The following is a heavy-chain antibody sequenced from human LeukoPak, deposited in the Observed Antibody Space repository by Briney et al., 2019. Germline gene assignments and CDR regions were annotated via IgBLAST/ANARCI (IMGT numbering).Heavy chain of an antibody. CDR1: GGSISSYY. D-gene: IGHD6-19*01. J-gene: IGHJ3*02. V-gene: IGHV4-59*01. CDR3: ARQIYSSGWYIGAFDI. CDR2: IYYSGST. Sequence: TSETLSLTCTVSGGSISSYYWSWIRQPPGKGLEWIGYIYYSGSTNYNPSLKSRVTISVDTSKNQFSLKLSSVTAADTAVYYCARQIYSSGWYIGAFDIWGQGTTVTVSS.